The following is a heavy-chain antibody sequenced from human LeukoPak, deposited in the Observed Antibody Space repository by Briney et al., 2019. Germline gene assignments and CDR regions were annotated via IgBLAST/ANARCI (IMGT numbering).Heavy chain of an antibody. D-gene: IGHD4-17*01. CDR2: IYYSGST. J-gene: IGHJ4*02. CDR3: ARGLRTLYY. Sequence: PSETLSLTCAVYGGSFSGYYWSWIRQPPGKGLEWIGYIYYSGSTNYNPSLKSRVTISVDTSKNQFSLKLSSVTAADTAVYYCARGLRTLYYWGQGTLVTVSS. CDR1: GGSFSGYY. V-gene: IGHV4-59*01.